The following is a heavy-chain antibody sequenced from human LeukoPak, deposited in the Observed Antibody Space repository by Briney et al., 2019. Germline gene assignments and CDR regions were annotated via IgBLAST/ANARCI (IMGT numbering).Heavy chain of an antibody. V-gene: IGHV1-69*04. J-gene: IGHJ4*02. CDR3: AREHRNPLYSSGWYDRQEYFDY. CDR2: IIPILGIA. D-gene: IGHD6-19*01. CDR1: GGTFSSYA. Sequence: GASVKVSCKASGGTFSSYAISWVRQAPGQRLEWMGRIIPILGIANYAQKFQGRVTITADKSTSTAYMELSSLRSEDTAVYYCAREHRNPLYSSGWYDRQEYFDYWGQGTLVTVSS.